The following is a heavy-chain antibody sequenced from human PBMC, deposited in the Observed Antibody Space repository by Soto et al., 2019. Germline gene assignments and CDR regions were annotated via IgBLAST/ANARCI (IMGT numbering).Heavy chain of an antibody. J-gene: IGHJ2*01. CDR2: IYYSGST. Sequence: PSETLSLTCTVSGGSISSGGYYWSWIRQHPGKGLEWIGYIYYSGSTYYNPSLKSRVTISVDTSKNQFSLKLSSVTAADTAVYYCARDGRYGTPYGDWYFDLWGRGTLVTVSS. CDR1: GGSISSGGYY. CDR3: ARDGRYGTPYGDWYFDL. V-gene: IGHV4-31*03. D-gene: IGHD4-17*01.